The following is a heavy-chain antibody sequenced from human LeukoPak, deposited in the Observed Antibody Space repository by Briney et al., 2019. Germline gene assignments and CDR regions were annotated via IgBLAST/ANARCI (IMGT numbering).Heavy chain of an antibody. D-gene: IGHD2-15*01. CDR1: GFTFNNYA. V-gene: IGHV3-23*01. Sequence: TGKSLRLSCAASGFTFNNYAMSWVRQAPGKGLEWVSAISGSGGSTYYADSVKGRFTISRDNSKNTLYLQMNSLRAEDTAVYYCAKARYSDIVVVVAATDYWGQGTLVTVSS. J-gene: IGHJ4*02. CDR3: AKARYSDIVVVVAATDY. CDR2: ISGSGGST.